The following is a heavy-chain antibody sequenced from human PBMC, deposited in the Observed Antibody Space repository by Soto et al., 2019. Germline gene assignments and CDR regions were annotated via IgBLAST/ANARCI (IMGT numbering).Heavy chain of an antibody. J-gene: IGHJ4*02. D-gene: IGHD3-3*01. V-gene: IGHV3-74*01. CDR3: ASGNDFWSGYFY. Sequence: GGSLRLSCAASGFTFGSYWMHWVRQAPGKGLVWVSRINSDGSSTSYADSVKGRFTISRDNAKNTLYLQMNSLRAEDTAVYYCASGNDFWSGYFYWGQGTLVTVSS. CDR1: GFTFGSYW. CDR2: INSDGSST.